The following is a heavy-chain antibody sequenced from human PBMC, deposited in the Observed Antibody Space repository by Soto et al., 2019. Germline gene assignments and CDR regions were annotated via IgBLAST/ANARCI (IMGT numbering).Heavy chain of an antibody. D-gene: IGHD3-22*01. Sequence: ASVKVSCKASGGTFSSYAISWVRQAPGRGLEWMGGIIPIFGTANYAQKFQGRVTITADKSTSTAYMELSSLRSEDTAVYYCARDLDYYDSSGYPRGPHWFDPWGQGTLVTVSS. V-gene: IGHV1-69*06. J-gene: IGHJ5*02. CDR1: GGTFSSYA. CDR2: IIPIFGTA. CDR3: ARDLDYYDSSGYPRGPHWFDP.